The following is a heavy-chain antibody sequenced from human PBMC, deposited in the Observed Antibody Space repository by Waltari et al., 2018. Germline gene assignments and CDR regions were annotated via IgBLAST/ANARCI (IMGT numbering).Heavy chain of an antibody. Sequence: HVQLVQSGAEVKKSGASVKVSCKASGYTFTDFFTHWVRQSPGQGLEWMGRINPNSGDTSYAQRFQGRVTMTGDTSITTAYMELTGLRSDDTAIYYCARSGGGTTTFGVAEWGQGSLVTVSS. J-gene: IGHJ4*02. CDR2: INPNSGDT. V-gene: IGHV1-2*06. CDR1: GYTFTDFF. CDR3: ARSGGGTTTFGVAE. D-gene: IGHD3-3*01.